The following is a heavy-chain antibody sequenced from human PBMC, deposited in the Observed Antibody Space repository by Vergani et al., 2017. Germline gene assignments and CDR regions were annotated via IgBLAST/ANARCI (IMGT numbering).Heavy chain of an antibody. Sequence: EVQLLESGGGLIQPGGSLRLSCAASGFTFSSYAMSWVRQAPGKGLEWVSAISGSGGSTYYADSVKGRFTISRDNSKNTLYLQMNSLRAEDTAVYYCAKDPYSSGWYQGSDYWGQGTLVTVSS. CDR3: AKDPYSSGWYQGSDY. J-gene: IGHJ4*02. V-gene: IGHV3-23*01. CDR2: ISGSGGST. D-gene: IGHD6-19*01. CDR1: GFTFSSYA.